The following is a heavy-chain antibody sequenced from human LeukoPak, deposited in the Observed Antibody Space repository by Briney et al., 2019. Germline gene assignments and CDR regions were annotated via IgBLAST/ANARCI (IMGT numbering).Heavy chain of an antibody. J-gene: IGHJ3*02. CDR1: GGSISSYY. CDR3: AREDFGVGAIDAFDI. Sequence: SETLSLTCTVSGGSISSYYWSWIRQPPGKGLEWIGYIYYSGCTNYNPSLKSRVTISVDTSKSQFSLKLSSVTAADTAVYYCAREDFGVGAIDAFDIWGQGTMVTVSS. CDR2: IYYSGCT. V-gene: IGHV4-59*01. D-gene: IGHD1-26*01.